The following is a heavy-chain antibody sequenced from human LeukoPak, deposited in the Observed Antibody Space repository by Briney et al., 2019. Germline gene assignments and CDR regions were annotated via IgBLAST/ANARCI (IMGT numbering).Heavy chain of an antibody. Sequence: GGSLRLSCAASGFTFSSYGMHWVRQAPGNGLEWVAIIWYDGSNEYYADSVKGRFTISRDNSKNTLYLQMNSLRAEDTAVYYCARALWPYYFDYWGQGTLVTVSS. CDR3: ARALWPYYFDY. D-gene: IGHD2-21*01. V-gene: IGHV3-33*01. CDR2: IWYDGSNE. J-gene: IGHJ4*02. CDR1: GFTFSSYG.